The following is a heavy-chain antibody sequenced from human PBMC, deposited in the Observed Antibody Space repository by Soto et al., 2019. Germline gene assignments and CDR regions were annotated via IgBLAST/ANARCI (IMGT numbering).Heavy chain of an antibody. CDR3: AREDIRYYGMDV. V-gene: IGHV1-2*04. Sequence: ASVKVSCKASGYTFTGYYMHWVRQAPGQGLEWMGWINPNSGGTNYAQKFQGWVTMTRDTSTSTAYMELSRLRSDDTAVYYCAREDIRYYGMDVWGQGTTVTVSS. D-gene: IGHD2-15*01. CDR1: GYTFTGYY. CDR2: INPNSGGT. J-gene: IGHJ6*02.